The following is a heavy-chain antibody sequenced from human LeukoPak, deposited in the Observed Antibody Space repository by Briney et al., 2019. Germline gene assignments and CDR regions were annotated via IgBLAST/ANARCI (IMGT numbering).Heavy chain of an antibody. D-gene: IGHD2-21*01. CDR3: ARSLFFDH. J-gene: IGHJ4*02. Sequence: GGSLRLSCAASGFIVSSNYMNWVRQTPGKGLEWVLIIHSSGSTFYADSVKGRFTVSRDDSKNTVYLQMNSLRAEDTAVYYCARSLFFDHWGQGTLVTVSS. CDR1: GFIVSSNY. V-gene: IGHV3-53*01. CDR2: IHSSGST.